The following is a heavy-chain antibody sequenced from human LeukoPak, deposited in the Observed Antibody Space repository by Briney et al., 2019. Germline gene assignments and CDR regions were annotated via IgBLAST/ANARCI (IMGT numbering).Heavy chain of an antibody. D-gene: IGHD3-9*01. Sequence: GGSLRLSCAASGFTFSSYWISWVRQAPGKGLEWVANIKQDGSEKYYVDSVKGRFTISRDNAKNSLYLQMNSLRAEDTAVYYCARVRSHHDILTGQGLYYYYYYMDVWGKGTTVTVSS. V-gene: IGHV3-7*01. CDR2: IKQDGSEK. CDR3: ARVRSHHDILTGQGLYYYYYYMDV. J-gene: IGHJ6*03. CDR1: GFTFSSYW.